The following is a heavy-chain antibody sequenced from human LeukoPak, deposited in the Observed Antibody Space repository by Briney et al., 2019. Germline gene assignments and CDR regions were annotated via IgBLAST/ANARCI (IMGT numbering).Heavy chain of an antibody. V-gene: IGHV4-30-4*01. CDR2: IFYLGNT. CDR3: ARRTFSGSIDY. CDR1: GGSISSGNYY. D-gene: IGHD1-1*01. Sequence: TLSLTCTVSGGSISSGNYYWSWIRQPPGKGLEWIGYIFYLGNTYYTPSLKSRVTISVDTSKNQFSLKLSSVTAADTAVYYCARRTFSGSIDYWGQGTLVTVSS. J-gene: IGHJ4*02.